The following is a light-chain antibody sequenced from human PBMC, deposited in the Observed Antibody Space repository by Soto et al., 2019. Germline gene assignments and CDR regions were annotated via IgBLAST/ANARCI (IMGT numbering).Light chain of an antibody. CDR1: QRISRF. J-gene: IGKJ4*01. CDR2: AAS. Sequence: DIQMTQSPSSLSASVGDRVTITCRASQRISRFLNWYQQKPGKAPKLLIYAASNLRSGVPSRFSGSGSGTDLTLTISSLQPEDFATYYCQQSYSTLPLTFGGGTNLDIK. CDR3: QQSYSTLPLT. V-gene: IGKV1-39*01.